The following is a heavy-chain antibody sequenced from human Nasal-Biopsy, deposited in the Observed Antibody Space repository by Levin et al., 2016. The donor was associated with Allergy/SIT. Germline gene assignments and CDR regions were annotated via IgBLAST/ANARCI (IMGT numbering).Heavy chain of an antibody. J-gene: IGHJ4*02. V-gene: IGHV4-39*01. D-gene: IGHD7-27*01. CDR1: GGSISSSSYY. CDR2: IYYSGST. Sequence: SETLSLTCTVSGGSISSSSYYWGWIRQPPGKGLEWIGSIYYSGSTNYNASLKSRVTISVDTSKNQISLQLYSVTAADTAVYYCARHLGRTDNFDYWGQGTLVTVSS. CDR3: ARHLGRTDNFDY.